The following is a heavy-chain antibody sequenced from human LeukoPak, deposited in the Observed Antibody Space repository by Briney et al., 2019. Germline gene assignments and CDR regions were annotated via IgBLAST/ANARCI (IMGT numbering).Heavy chain of an antibody. CDR1: GGPISSYY. V-gene: IGHV4-59*05. CDR3: ARQLGKTLYYFDY. CDR2: IYYSGST. Sequence: SETLSLTCTVSGGPISSYYWSWIRQPPGKGLEWIGSIYYSGSTYYNPSLKSRVTISVDTSKNQFSLKLSSVTAADTAVYYCARQLGKTLYYFDYWGQGTLVTVSS. D-gene: IGHD1-1*01. J-gene: IGHJ4*02.